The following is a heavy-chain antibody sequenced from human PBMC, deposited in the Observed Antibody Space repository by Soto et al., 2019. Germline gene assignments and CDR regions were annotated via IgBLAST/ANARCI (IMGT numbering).Heavy chain of an antibody. D-gene: IGHD3-16*01. CDR3: ARDGDVNTGFGKDY. J-gene: IGHJ4*02. V-gene: IGHV3-33*01. CDR2: IWPAGGNK. Sequence: QVPLVESGGGVVQPGRSLRLSCAAAGFTFSSDGMHWVRQAPGKGLEWVAFIWPAGGNKFYAESVKGRFTIARDNSKNTLYLQMTSLSAEDTAMYYCARDGDVNTGFGKDYWGQGTLVTVSS. CDR1: GFTFSSDG.